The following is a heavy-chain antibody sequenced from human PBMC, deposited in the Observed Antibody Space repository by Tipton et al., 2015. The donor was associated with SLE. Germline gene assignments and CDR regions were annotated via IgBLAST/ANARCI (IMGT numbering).Heavy chain of an antibody. CDR3: AGAWQGYCSGGTCYVLDY. Sequence: LRLSCAVYGGSFSGYYWSWIRQPPGKGLEWIGYIYTSGSTNYNPSLKSRVTISADTSKNQFSLKLSSVTAADTAVYYCAGAWQGYCSGGTCYVLDYWGQGTLVTVSS. J-gene: IGHJ4*02. CDR1: GGSFSGYY. D-gene: IGHD2-15*01. CDR2: IYTSGST. V-gene: IGHV4-4*08.